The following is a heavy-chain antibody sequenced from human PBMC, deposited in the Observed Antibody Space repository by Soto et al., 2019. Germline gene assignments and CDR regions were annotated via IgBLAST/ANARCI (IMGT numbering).Heavy chain of an antibody. CDR2: DGAGGVI. CDR3: ARQGPYGDHDH. V-gene: IGHV3-48*02. Sequence: EVQLVESGGGLVQPGGSLTVSCVVSGFTLSTYSMNWGRQAPGKGLEWVSHDGAGGVILYADSVKGRFTVSRDNAKNSLYLQMNILTDGDTAVYYCARQGPYGDHDHWGQGTLVTVSS. CDR1: GFTLSTYS. J-gene: IGHJ4*02. D-gene: IGHD4-17*01.